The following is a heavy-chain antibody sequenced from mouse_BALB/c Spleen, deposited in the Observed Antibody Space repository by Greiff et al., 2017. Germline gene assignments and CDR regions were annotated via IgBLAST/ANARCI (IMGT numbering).Heavy chain of an antibody. Sequence: EVKLQESGGGLVQPGGSRKLSCAASGFTFSSFGMHWVRQAPEKGLEWVAYISSGSSTIYYADTVKGRFTISRDNPKNTLFLQMTSLRSEDTAMYYCARDDYDRFAYWGQGTLVTVSA. CDR3: ARDDYDRFAY. V-gene: IGHV5-17*02. CDR2: ISSGSSTI. J-gene: IGHJ3*01. D-gene: IGHD2-4*01. CDR1: GFTFSSFG.